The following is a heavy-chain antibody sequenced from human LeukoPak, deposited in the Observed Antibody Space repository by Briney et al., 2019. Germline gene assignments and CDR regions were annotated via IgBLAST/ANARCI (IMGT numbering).Heavy chain of an antibody. J-gene: IGHJ6*02. CDR3: ARDLYSSSWYWNGMDV. V-gene: IGHV3-53*01. Sequence: GRSLRLSCAASGFTVSSNYMSWVRQAPGKGLEWVSIIYSGGSTYYADSVKGRFTISRDNSKNTLYLQINNLRAEDTAVYYCARDLYSSSWYWNGMDVWGQGTTVTVSS. D-gene: IGHD6-13*01. CDR2: IYSGGST. CDR1: GFTVSSNY.